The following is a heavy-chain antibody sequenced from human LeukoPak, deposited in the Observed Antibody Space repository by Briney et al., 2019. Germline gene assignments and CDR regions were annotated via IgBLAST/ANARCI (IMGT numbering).Heavy chain of an antibody. CDR2: ISGSGGST. D-gene: IGHD6-25*01. J-gene: IGHJ4*02. Sequence: GGSLRLSCAASGFTFSSYALTWVRQAPGKGLEWVSAISGSGGSTYYADSVKGRFTISRDNSKNTLYLQINNLRAEDTAVYYCATKRPGAYYFDYWGQGTLVTVSS. CDR3: ATKRPGAYYFDY. CDR1: GFTFSSYA. V-gene: IGHV3-23*01.